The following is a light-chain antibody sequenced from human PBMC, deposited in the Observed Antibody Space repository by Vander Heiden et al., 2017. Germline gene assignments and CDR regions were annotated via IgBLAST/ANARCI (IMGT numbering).Light chain of an antibody. CDR1: QDIDKY. J-gene: IGKJ2*01. CDR2: DAS. CDR3: QRSDDFPYT. Sequence: DIQMTQSPSSLSPSVGDRVTITCQASQDIDKYLNWYQQKPGKAPKLLIYDASNLGTGVPSRFSGGGSGTDFTLTISTLQPEDIATYYCQRSDDFPYTFGQGTRLEI. V-gene: IGKV1-33*01.